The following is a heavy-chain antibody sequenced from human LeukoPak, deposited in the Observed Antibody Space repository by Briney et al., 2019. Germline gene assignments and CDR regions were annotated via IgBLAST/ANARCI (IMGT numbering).Heavy chain of an antibody. D-gene: IGHD4-17*01. J-gene: IGHJ5*02. Sequence: SVKVSCKASGGTFSSYAISWVRQAPGQGLEWMGRIIPIIGIANNAQKFQGRVTITADKSTSTAYMELRSLRSDDTAVYYCARDWATTVTTKGWFDPWGQGTLVTVSS. CDR2: IIPIIGIA. CDR1: GGTFSSYA. CDR3: ARDWATTVTTKGWFDP. V-gene: IGHV1-69*04.